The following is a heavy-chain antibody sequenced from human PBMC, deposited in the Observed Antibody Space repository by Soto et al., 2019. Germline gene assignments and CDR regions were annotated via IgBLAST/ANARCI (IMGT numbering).Heavy chain of an antibody. CDR1: GFTFSSYS. CDR2: ISSSSSYI. J-gene: IGHJ6*03. D-gene: IGHD3-10*01. CDR3: ARVFLGELFSYMDV. Sequence: GGSLRLSCAASGFTFSSYSMNWVRQAPGKGLEWVSSISSSSSYIYYADSVKGRFTISRDNAKNSLYLQMNSLRAEDTAVYYCARVFLGELFSYMDVWGKGTTVTVSS. V-gene: IGHV3-21*01.